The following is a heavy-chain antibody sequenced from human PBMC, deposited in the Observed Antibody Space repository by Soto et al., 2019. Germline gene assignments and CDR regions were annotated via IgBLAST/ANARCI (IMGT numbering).Heavy chain of an antibody. D-gene: IGHD3-10*01. CDR3: ARPPRITMVRGVIGYGMDV. CDR1: GGSISSSSYY. CDR2: IYYSGST. V-gene: IGHV4-39*01. Sequence: PSETLSLTCTVSGGSISSSSYYWGWIRQPPGKGLEWIGSIYYSGSTYYNPSLKSRVTISVDTSKNQFSLKLSSVTAADTAVYYCARPPRITMVRGVIGYGMDVWGQGTTVS. J-gene: IGHJ6*02.